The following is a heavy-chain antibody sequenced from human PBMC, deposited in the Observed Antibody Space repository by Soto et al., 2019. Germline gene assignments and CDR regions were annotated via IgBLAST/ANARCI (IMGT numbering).Heavy chain of an antibody. J-gene: IGHJ4*02. Sequence: SETLSLTCAVSGDSINSTDWWNWVRQSPGKGLDWIGEIYYTGDSYYKPSLRSRVTISVDTSKNHFSLNLSSVTAADTAVYYCARLKSGPGDFWGQGTLVTSPQ. CDR1: GDSINSTDW. V-gene: IGHV4-4*02. CDR2: IYYTGDS. CDR3: ARLKSGPGDF.